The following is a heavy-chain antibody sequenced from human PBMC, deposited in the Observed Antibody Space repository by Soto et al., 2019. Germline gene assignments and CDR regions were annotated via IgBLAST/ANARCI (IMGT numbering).Heavy chain of an antibody. CDR1: GFTFSSYW. Sequence: EVQLVESGGGLVQPGGSLRLSCAASGFTFSSYWMHWVRQGPGRGLVWVSRVNSDESRIDYADSVKGRFTISRDNAKNTVYLQMNSLRGEDTAVYYCARDREGDGNYIMDVWGQGTTVTVSS. V-gene: IGHV3-74*01. CDR2: VNSDESRI. D-gene: IGHD4-17*01. J-gene: IGHJ6*02. CDR3: ARDREGDGNYIMDV.